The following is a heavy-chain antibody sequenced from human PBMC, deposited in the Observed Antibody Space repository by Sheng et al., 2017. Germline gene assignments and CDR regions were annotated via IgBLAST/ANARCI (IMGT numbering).Heavy chain of an antibody. CDR3: AKVMAMIVVVTDAFDI. V-gene: IGHV3-23*04. CDR2: ISGSGGST. J-gene: IGHJ3*02. CDR1: GFTFSSYG. Sequence: EVQLVESGGGLVQPGGTLRLSCAASGFTFSSYGMSWVRQAPGKGLEWVSAISGSGGSTYYADSVKGRFTISRDNSKNTLYLQMNSLRAEDTAVYYCAKVMAMIVVVTDAFDIWGQGTMVTGLF. D-gene: IGHD3-22*01.